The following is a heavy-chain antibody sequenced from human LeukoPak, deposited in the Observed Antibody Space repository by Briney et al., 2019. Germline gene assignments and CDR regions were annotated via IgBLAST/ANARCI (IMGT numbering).Heavy chain of an antibody. D-gene: IGHD3-9*01. CDR2: ISAYNGNT. CDR3: ARDPHYDILTGPATNDAFDI. V-gene: IGHV1-18*01. CDR1: GYAFTSYG. J-gene: IGHJ3*02. Sequence: ASVKVSCKASGYAFTSYGISWVREAPGQGLERMVWISAYNGNTNYAQKLQGRVTMTTDTSTSTAYTELRSLRSDDTAVYYCARDPHYDILTGPATNDAFDIWGQGTMVTVSS.